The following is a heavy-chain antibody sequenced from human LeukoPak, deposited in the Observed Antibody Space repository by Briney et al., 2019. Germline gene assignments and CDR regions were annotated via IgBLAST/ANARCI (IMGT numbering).Heavy chain of an antibody. Sequence: SGNLSCKASGGTFSSYAISWVRQAPGPGLEWKGGIIPIFGTANYAQKFQGRGTITTDESTSTAYMELSSLRSEDTAVYYCARLTYYDFWSGYYNEYYFDYWGQGTLVTVSS. J-gene: IGHJ4*02. CDR3: ARLTYYDFWSGYYNEYYFDY. CDR1: GGTFSSYA. CDR2: IIPIFGTA. D-gene: IGHD3-3*01. V-gene: IGHV1-69*05.